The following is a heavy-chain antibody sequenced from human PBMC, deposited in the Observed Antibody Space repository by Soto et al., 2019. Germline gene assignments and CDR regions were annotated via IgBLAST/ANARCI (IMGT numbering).Heavy chain of an antibody. CDR1: GGSISSYY. CDR2: IYYSGST. D-gene: IGHD3-10*02. Sequence: PSETLSLTCTVSGGSISSYYWSWIRQPPGKGLEWIGYIYYSGSTNYNPSLKSRVTISVDTSKNQFSLKLSSVTAADTAVYYCARCLGSGVGVNWFDPWGQGTLVTVSS. J-gene: IGHJ5*02. V-gene: IGHV4-59*08. CDR3: ARCLGSGVGVNWFDP.